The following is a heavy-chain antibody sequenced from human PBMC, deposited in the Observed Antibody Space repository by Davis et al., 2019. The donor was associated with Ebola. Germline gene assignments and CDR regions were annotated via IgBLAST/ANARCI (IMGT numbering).Heavy chain of an antibody. CDR2: INPISGDT. CDR1: GYGFNDFY. V-gene: IGHV1-2*02. CDR3: ARDLSYSYYYHYYGMDV. J-gene: IGHJ6*02. Sequence: ASVKVSCKASGYGFNDFYLHWVRQAPGQGLEWMGGINPISGDTNYAESFQGRVTMTRDTSISTVYMELIRLRSDDTAVYFCARDLSYSYYYHYYGMDVWGQGTTVTVSS. D-gene: IGHD3-10*01.